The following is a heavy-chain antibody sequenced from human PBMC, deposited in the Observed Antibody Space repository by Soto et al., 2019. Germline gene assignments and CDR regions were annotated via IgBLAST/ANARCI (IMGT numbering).Heavy chain of an antibody. J-gene: IGHJ3*02. CDR3: ARAGYSYGLVAFDI. V-gene: IGHV1-69*02. Sequence: QVQLVQSGAEVKKPGSSVKVSCKASGGTFSSYTISWVRQAPGQGLEWMGRIIPILGIANYAQKFQGRVTITAEKSTSTAYMELSSLRSEDTAVYYCARAGYSYGLVAFDIWGQGTMVTVSS. CDR2: IIPILGIA. D-gene: IGHD5-18*01. CDR1: GGTFSSYT.